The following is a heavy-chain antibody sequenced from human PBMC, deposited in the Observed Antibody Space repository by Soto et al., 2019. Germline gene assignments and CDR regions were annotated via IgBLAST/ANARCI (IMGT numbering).Heavy chain of an antibody. D-gene: IGHD3-10*01. Sequence: QVQLVQSGAEVKKPGASVKVSCKASGNTFSDYYLHWVRQAPGQGLEWMGWINPNSGGTNYAQKFQGRVTMTSDTPIHTAYMELRRLRSDDTAVYYCARLGTDYYYGMDVWGQGTTVTVSS. J-gene: IGHJ6*02. CDR1: GNTFSDYY. CDR2: INPNSGGT. V-gene: IGHV1-2*02. CDR3: ARLGTDYYYGMDV.